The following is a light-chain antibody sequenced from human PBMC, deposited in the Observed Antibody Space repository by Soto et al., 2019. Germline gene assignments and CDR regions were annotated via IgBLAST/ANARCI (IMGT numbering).Light chain of an antibody. V-gene: IGKV1-33*01. J-gene: IGKJ5*01. CDR2: AAS. Sequence: ILMTQSPSSLSASVGDRVTVTCRASQGIRHDLAWYQQKPGKAPKLLIYAASYLGNGVPSRFSGSGSGTDFTFTISSLQPEDIATYYCQQYDNLPPGTFGQGTRLE. CDR3: QQYDNLPPGT. CDR1: QGIRHD.